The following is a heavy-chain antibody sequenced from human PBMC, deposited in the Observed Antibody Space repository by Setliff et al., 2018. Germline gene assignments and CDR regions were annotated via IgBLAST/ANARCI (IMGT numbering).Heavy chain of an antibody. V-gene: IGHV3-9*01. CDR3: ARDHVYGSQYYYYYYGMDV. Sequence: GGSLRLSCAASGFTFDDYAMHWVRQAPGKGLEWVSGISWNSGSIGYADSVKGRFTISRDNAKNSLYLQMNSLRAEDTAVYYCARDHVYGSQYYYYYYGMDVWGQGTTVTV. CDR1: GFTFDDYA. D-gene: IGHD3-10*01. J-gene: IGHJ6*02. CDR2: ISWNSGSI.